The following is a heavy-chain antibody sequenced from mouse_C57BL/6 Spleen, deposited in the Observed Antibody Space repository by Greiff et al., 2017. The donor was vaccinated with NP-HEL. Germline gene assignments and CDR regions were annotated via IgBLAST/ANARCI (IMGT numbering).Heavy chain of an antibody. CDR2: IDPSDSET. J-gene: IGHJ3*01. V-gene: IGHV1-52*01. CDR1: GYTFTSYW. CDR3: ARENYYGSAWFAY. D-gene: IGHD1-1*01. Sequence: VKLQQPGAELVRPGSSVKLSCKASGYTFTSYWMHWVKQRPIQGLEWIGNIDPSDSETHYNQKFKDKATLTVDKSSSTAYMQLSSLTSEDSAVYYCARENYYGSAWFAYWGQGTLVTVSA.